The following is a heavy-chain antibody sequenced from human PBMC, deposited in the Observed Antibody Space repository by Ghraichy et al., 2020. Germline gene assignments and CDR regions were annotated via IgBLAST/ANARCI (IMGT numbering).Heavy chain of an antibody. V-gene: IGHV1-18*01. D-gene: IGHD3-10*01. J-gene: IGHJ4*02. CDR3: ARSMVRGVIASWADY. Sequence: ASVKVSCKASGYTFTSYGISWVRQAPGQGLEWMGWISAYNGNTNYAQKLQGRVTMTTDTSTSTAYMELRSLRSDDTAVYYCARSMVRGVIASWADYWGQGTLVTVSS. CDR2: ISAYNGNT. CDR1: GYTFTSYG.